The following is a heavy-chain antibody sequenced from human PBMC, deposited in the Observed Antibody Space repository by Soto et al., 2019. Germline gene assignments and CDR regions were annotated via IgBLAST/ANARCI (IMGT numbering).Heavy chain of an antibody. V-gene: IGHV3-30*18. D-gene: IGHD2-2*01. Sequence: QVQLVESGGGVVQPGRSLRLSCAASGFTFSSYGMHWVRQAPGKGLEWVAVISYDGSNKYYADSVKGRFTISRDNSKNTLYRQMNSLRAEDTAVYYCAKDPRYCSSASCWNDAFDIWGQGTMVTVSS. CDR3: AKDPRYCSSASCWNDAFDI. CDR1: GFTFSSYG. CDR2: ISYDGSNK. J-gene: IGHJ3*02.